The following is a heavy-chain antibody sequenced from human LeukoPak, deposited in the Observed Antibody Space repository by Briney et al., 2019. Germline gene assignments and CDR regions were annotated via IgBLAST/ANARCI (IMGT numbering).Heavy chain of an antibody. V-gene: IGHV3-30*18. CDR3: AKASADYDILTGYPDY. CDR2: ISYDGSNK. D-gene: IGHD3-9*01. J-gene: IGHJ4*02. Sequence: PGGSLRLSCAASGFTFSSYGMHWVRQAPGKGLEWVAVISYDGSNKYYADSVKGRFTISRDNSKNTLYLQMNSLRAEDTAVYYCAKASADYDILTGYPDYWGQGTLVTVSS. CDR1: GFTFSSYG.